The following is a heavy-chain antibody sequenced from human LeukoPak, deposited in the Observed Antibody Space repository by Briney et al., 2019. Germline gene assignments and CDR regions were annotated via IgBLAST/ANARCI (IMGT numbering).Heavy chain of an antibody. J-gene: IGHJ4*02. CDR3: ARTYYSNYVHYFDY. V-gene: IGHV3-30*02. CDR2: IRYDGSNK. Sequence: GGSLRLSCAASGFTFSSYGMHWVRQAPGKGLEWVTFIRYDGSNKFYADSVKGRFTISRDNSKNTLYLQMNSLRAEDTAVYYCARTYYSNYVHYFDYWGQGTLVTVSS. D-gene: IGHD4-11*01. CDR1: GFTFSSYG.